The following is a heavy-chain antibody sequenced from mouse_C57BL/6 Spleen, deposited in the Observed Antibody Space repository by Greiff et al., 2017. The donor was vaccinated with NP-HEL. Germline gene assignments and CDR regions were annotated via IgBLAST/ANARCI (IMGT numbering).Heavy chain of an antibody. V-gene: IGHV5-9*01. J-gene: IGHJ4*01. Sequence: DVMLVESGGGLVKPGGSLKLSCAASGFTFSSYTMSWVRQTPEKRLEWVATISGGGGNTYYPDSVKGRFTISRDNAKNTLYLQMSSLRSEDTALYYCAREDDGYYAMDYWGQGTSVTVSS. CDR2: ISGGGGNT. CDR3: AREDDGYYAMDY. CDR1: GFTFSSYT. D-gene: IGHD2-3*01.